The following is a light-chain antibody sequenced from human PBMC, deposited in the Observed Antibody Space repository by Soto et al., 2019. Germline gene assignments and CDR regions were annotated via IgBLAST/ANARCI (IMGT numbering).Light chain of an antibody. CDR2: AAS. CDR3: QQFYNYPRT. J-gene: IGKJ1*01. CDR1: QSIRNS. V-gene: IGKV1-39*01. Sequence: DIPMPQSPSYMSASVGDRVTITCRASQSIRNSLDWYQQIPGKAPKLLIYAASTLQSGVPSRFSGSGSGTDFTLTISYLQSEDFGTYYCQQFYNYPRTFGQGTKVDI.